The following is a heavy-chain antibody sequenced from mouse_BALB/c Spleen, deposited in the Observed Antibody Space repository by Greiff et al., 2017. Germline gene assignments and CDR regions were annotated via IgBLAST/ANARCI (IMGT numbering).Heavy chain of an antibody. D-gene: IGHD1-1*01. Sequence: EVKLMESGGGLVQPGGSRKLSCAASGFTFSSFGMHWVRQAPEKGLEWVAYISSGSSTIYYADTVKGRFTISRDNPKNTLFLQMTSLRSEDTAMYYCARDSLYGSSRWGQGTLVTVSA. CDR3: ARDSLYGSSR. CDR1: GFTFSSFG. CDR2: ISSGSSTI. J-gene: IGHJ3*01. V-gene: IGHV5-17*02.